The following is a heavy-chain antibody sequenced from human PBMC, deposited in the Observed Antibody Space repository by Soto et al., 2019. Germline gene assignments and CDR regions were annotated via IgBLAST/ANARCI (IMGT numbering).Heavy chain of an antibody. Sequence: SETLSLTCTVSGGSISGSSYYWGWIRQPPGKGLEWIGSIYYSGRTYYNPSRKSRVTISVDTSKSQFSLRLSSVTAADTAVYYCARHRNYDSSGSRWFDPWGLGTLVTVSS. J-gene: IGHJ5*02. CDR3: ARHRNYDSSGSRWFDP. V-gene: IGHV4-39*01. D-gene: IGHD3-22*01. CDR2: IYYSGRT. CDR1: GGSISGSSYY.